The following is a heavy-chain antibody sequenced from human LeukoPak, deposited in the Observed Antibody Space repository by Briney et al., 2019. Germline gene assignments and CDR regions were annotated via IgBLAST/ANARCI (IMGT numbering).Heavy chain of an antibody. CDR2: INPSGGST. Sequence: ASVKVSCKASGYTFTSYYMHWVRQAPGQGLEWMGIINPSGGSTSYAQKFQGRVTMTRDMSTSTVYMELSSLRSEDTAVYYCARGLPLRCSSGWYGDYWGQGTLVTVSS. CDR1: GYTFTSYY. V-gene: IGHV1-46*01. CDR3: ARGLPLRCSSGWYGDY. D-gene: IGHD6-19*01. J-gene: IGHJ4*02.